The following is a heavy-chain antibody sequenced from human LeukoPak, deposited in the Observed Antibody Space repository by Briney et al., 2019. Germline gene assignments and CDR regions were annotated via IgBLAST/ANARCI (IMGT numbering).Heavy chain of an antibody. Sequence: PGGSLRLSCADSGFTFSSYSMNWVRQAPGKGLEWVSSISSSSSYIYYADSVKGRFTISRDNAKNSLYLQMNSLRAEDTAVYYCAKRSAESSGYFNYWGQGILVTVSS. V-gene: IGHV3-21*04. J-gene: IGHJ4*02. CDR3: AKRSAESSGYFNY. D-gene: IGHD6-19*01. CDR1: GFTFSSYS. CDR2: ISSSSSYI.